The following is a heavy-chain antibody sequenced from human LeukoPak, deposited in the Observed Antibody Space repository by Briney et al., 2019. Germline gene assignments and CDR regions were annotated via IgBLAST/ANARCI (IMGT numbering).Heavy chain of an antibody. CDR3: ARAMYCSGGSRYHQGAFDI. CDR1: GYTFTGYY. J-gene: IGHJ3*02. Sequence: ASVKVSCKASGYTFTGYYMHWVRQAPGQGLEWMGWINPNSGGTNYAQKFQGWVTMTRDTSISTAYMELSRLRSDDTAVYYCARAMYCSGGSRYHQGAFDIWGQGTMVTVSS. D-gene: IGHD2-15*01. V-gene: IGHV1-2*04. CDR2: INPNSGGT.